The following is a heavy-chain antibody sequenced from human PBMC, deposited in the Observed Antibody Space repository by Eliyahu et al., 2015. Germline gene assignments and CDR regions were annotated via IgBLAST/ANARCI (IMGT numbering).Heavy chain of an antibody. V-gene: IGHV3-23*04. CDR1: GFTFSSYA. J-gene: IGHJ1*01. CDR2: ISGSGGST. Sequence: EVQLVESGGGLVQPGGSLRLSCAASGFTFSSYAMGWVRQAPGKGLEWVSAISGSGGSTYYXADSVKGRFTISRDNSKNTLYLQMNSLRAEDTAVYYCARRIAAAGLEYFQHWGQGTLVTVSS. CDR3: ARRIAAAGLEYFQH. D-gene: IGHD6-13*01.